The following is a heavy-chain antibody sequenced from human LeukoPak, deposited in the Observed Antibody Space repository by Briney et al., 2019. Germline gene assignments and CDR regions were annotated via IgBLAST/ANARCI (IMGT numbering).Heavy chain of an antibody. CDR2: IYSGGST. Sequence: GSLRLSCAASGFTVSSNYMSWVRQAPGKGLEWVSVIYSGGSTYYADSVKGRFTISRDNSKNTLYLQMNSLRAEDTAVYYCARVNLWSGEPNWFDPWGQGTLVTVSS. CDR1: GFTVSSNY. J-gene: IGHJ5*02. CDR3: ARVNLWSGEPNWFDP. D-gene: IGHD3-10*01. V-gene: IGHV3-53*01.